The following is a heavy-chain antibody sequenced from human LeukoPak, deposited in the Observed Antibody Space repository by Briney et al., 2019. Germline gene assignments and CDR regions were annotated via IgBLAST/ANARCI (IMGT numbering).Heavy chain of an antibody. V-gene: IGHV4-39*07. CDR1: GGSISSSSYC. J-gene: IGHJ4*02. Sequence: SETLSLTCTVSGGSISSSSYCWGWIRQPPGKGLEWIGSIYYSGSTNYNPSLKSRVTISVDTSKNQFSLKLSSVTAADTAVYYCARVDDYGDYRFDYWGQGTLVTVSS. D-gene: IGHD4-17*01. CDR3: ARVDDYGDYRFDY. CDR2: IYYSGST.